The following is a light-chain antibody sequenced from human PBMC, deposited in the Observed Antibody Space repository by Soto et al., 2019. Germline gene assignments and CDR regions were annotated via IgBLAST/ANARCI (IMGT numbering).Light chain of an antibody. V-gene: IGKV2-30*02. CDR2: EVS. Sequence: DVVMTQSPLSLPVTLGQPASISCRSSQSLIHSDGNTYLSWCQQRPGQSPRRLIYEVSDRDSGVPDRFTGSGSGTDSTLEISRVEAEDVGVYYCMQGTHWPWTFGQGTEVEIK. CDR1: QSLIHSDGNTY. J-gene: IGKJ1*01. CDR3: MQGTHWPWT.